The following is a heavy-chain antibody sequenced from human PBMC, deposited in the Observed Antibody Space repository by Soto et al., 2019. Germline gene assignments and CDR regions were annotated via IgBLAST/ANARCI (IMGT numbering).Heavy chain of an antibody. V-gene: IGHV3-30*18. J-gene: IGHJ4*02. CDR3: AKEDFDY. Sequence: QVQLVESGGGVVQPGRSLRLSCAASGFTFSSYGMHWVRQAPGKGLEWVAVISYDESNKYYADSVKGRFTISRDNSKNTLYLQMNSLRAEDTAVYYCAKEDFDYWGQGTLVTVSS. CDR2: ISYDESNK. CDR1: GFTFSSYG.